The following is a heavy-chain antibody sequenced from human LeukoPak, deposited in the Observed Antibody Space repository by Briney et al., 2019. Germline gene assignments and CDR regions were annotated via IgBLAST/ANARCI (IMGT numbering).Heavy chain of an antibody. V-gene: IGHV5-51*01. CDR2: IYPGDSDT. CDR1: GYSFPSYW. Sequence: GESLKISCKGSGYSFPSYWIGWVRQMPGKGLEWMGIIYPGDSDTRYSPSFQGQVTISADKSISTAYLQWSSLKASDTAMYYCARHSSSWYLVSYGMDVWGQGTTVTVSS. J-gene: IGHJ6*02. CDR3: ARHSSSWYLVSYGMDV. D-gene: IGHD6-13*01.